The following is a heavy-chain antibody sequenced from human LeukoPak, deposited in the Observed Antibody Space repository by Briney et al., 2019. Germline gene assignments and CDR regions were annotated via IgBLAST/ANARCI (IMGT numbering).Heavy chain of an antibody. CDR1: GGSISSYY. CDR2: IYYSGST. D-gene: IGHD5-18*01. V-gene: IGHV4-59*01. J-gene: IGHJ6*03. CDR3: ARLRGQLWPHYYMDV. Sequence: SETLSLTCTVSGGSISSYYWSWIRQPPGKGLEWIGYIYYSGSTNYNPSLKSRVTISVDTSKNQFSLKLSSVTAADTPVYYCARLRGQLWPHYYMDVWGKGTTVTISS.